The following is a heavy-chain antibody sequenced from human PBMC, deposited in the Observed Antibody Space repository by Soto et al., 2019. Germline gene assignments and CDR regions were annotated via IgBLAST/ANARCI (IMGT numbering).Heavy chain of an antibody. J-gene: IGHJ6*03. D-gene: IGHD5-12*01. V-gene: IGHV4-39*01. CDR2: LFHSGST. Sequence: PSETLSLTCTVSGGSISTGGYFWGWIRQSPGKGLEWIANLFHSGSTYYNPSLKSRVTISADTSKNQFSLMLSSVTAADTAVYYCASGSMDVWGKGTTVTVS. CDR3: ASGSMDV. CDR1: GGSISTGGYF.